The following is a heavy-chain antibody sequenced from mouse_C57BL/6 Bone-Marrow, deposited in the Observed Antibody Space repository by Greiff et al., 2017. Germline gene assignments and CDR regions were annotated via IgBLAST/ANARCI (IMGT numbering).Heavy chain of an antibody. V-gene: IGHV5-6*01. CDR3: ARHGRIYYGYDEGDY. Sequence: EVKLVESGGDLVKPGGSLKLSCAASGFTFSSYGMSWVRQTPDKRLEWVATISSGGSYTYYPDSVKGRFTISRDNAKNTRYLQMSSLKSEDTAMYYCARHGRIYYGYDEGDYWGQGTTLTVSS. J-gene: IGHJ2*01. D-gene: IGHD2-2*01. CDR1: GFTFSSYG. CDR2: ISSGGSYT.